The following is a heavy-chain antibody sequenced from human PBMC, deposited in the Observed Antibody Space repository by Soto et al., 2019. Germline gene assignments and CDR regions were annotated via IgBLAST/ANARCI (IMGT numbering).Heavy chain of an antibody. CDR2: INTRGNII. CDR1: GFIFSRYE. V-gene: IGHV3-48*03. CDR3: ARDIDYYDSSGSPDY. Sequence: LGGSLRLSCAASGFIFSRYEMNWVRQAPGKGLEWVSYINTRGNIIHYADSVKGRFTISRENAENSLYLQMNSLRAEDTAVYYCARDIDYYDSSGSPDYWGQGSMVTVYS. J-gene: IGHJ4*02. D-gene: IGHD3-22*01.